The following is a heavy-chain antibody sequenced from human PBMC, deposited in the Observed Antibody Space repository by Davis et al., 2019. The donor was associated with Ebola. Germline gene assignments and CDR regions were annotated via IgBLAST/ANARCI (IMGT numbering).Heavy chain of an antibody. J-gene: IGHJ5*01. CDR2: ITPIFGTG. CDR3: ARSSNWGFDF. Sequence: SVKVSCKASGGTISRSGLSWVRQAPGQGLEWMGGITPIFGTGKYSHRFQNRVTITADESTNTANMELTSLRSDDTAVYYCARSSNWGFDFWGQGTLVTVSS. V-gene: IGHV1-69*13. D-gene: IGHD7-27*01. CDR1: GGTISRSG.